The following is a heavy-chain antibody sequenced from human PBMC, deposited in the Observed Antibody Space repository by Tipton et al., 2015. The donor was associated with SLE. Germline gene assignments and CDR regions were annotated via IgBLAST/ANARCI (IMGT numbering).Heavy chain of an antibody. J-gene: IGHJ5*02. CDR2: IYYSGDT. CDR1: GGSISDYY. Sequence: TLSLTCTVSGGSISDYYWSWIRQSPGKGLEWIGYIYYSGDTNYNPSLKSRVTFSVDTSKNQFSLKLSSVTAADTAVYYCARLPTGFPNWFDPWGQGTLVTVSS. CDR3: ARLPTGFPNWFDP. V-gene: IGHV4-59*08. D-gene: IGHD4-17*01.